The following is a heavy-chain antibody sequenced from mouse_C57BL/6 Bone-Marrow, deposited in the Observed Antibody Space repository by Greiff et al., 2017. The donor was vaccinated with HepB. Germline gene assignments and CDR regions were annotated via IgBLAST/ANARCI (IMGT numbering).Heavy chain of an antibody. CDR2: IDPSDSYT. V-gene: IGHV1-69*01. J-gene: IGHJ3*01. CDR3: ARAILLRSLAY. D-gene: IGHD1-1*01. CDR1: GYTFTSYW. Sequence: QVQLQQSGAELVMPGASVKLSCKASGYTFTSYWMHWVKQRPGQGLEWIGEIDPSDSYTNYNQKFKGKSTLTVDKSSSTAYMQLSSLTSEDSAVYYCARAILLRSLAYWGQGTLVTVSA.